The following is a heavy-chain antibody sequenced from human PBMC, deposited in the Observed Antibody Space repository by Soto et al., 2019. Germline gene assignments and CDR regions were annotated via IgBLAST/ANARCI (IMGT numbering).Heavy chain of an antibody. D-gene: IGHD3-3*01. CDR1: GITVGSFI. V-gene: IGHV1-69*02. J-gene: IGHJ5*02. CDR3: TTLGP. Sequence: QAQLVQSGAVVKKPGSSVVVSCKASGITVGSFIISWVRQAPGQGLEWMGKTAPMFKQTFYARRFEGRVKITADTSANTVYMELTDLRFEDTAVYYCTTLGPWGQGTQVTVS. CDR2: TAPMFKQT.